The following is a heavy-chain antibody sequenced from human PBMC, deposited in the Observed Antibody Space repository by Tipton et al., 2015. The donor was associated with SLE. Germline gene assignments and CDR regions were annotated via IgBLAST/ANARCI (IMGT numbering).Heavy chain of an antibody. CDR2: IYYREGT. V-gene: IGHV4-59*08. Sequence: TLSLTCTVSGDSINSYYWSWIRQPPGEGLEWIGYIYYREGTNYSPSLKSRVTISLDASKNQLSLKLSSVTAADTAVYYGVRHFSTVIQGPLYFDYWGQGTLVTVSS. J-gene: IGHJ4*02. CDR3: VRHFSTVIQGPLYFDY. D-gene: IGHD2/OR15-2a*01. CDR1: GDSINSYY.